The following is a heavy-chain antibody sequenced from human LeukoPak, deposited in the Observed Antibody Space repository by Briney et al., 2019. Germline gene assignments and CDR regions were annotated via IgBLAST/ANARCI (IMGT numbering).Heavy chain of an antibody. D-gene: IGHD1-14*01. CDR3: AKARNSPNWFHP. V-gene: IGHV3-23*01. Sequence: GGSLSLSCAASGLTLSNYAMSWVPQAPGKGLEWVSGISDSGGSTYYADSVKGRFIISRDNSKNTLYLQMNSLRAEDTAVYYFAKARNSPNWFHPWGQGTLVTVSS. CDR1: GLTLSNYA. J-gene: IGHJ5*02. CDR2: ISDSGGST.